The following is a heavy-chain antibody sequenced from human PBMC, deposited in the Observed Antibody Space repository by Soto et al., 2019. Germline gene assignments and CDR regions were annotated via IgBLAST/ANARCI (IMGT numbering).Heavy chain of an antibody. CDR1: GFTFIDAW. CDR2: IKSKIDDGTT. J-gene: IGHJ6*02. CDR3: TTDQNPRYGIGYACYSGEHTMDV. V-gene: IGHV3-15*01. Sequence: PGGSLRLCCIASGFTFIDAWMSWVRQAPGKGLELVGRIKSKIDDGTTDYAAPVKGRFTISRGDSKNTLYMQMNSLKTEDTAVYYCTTDQNPRYGIGYACYSGEHTMDVWGQGTTVTDSS. D-gene: IGHD2-15*01.